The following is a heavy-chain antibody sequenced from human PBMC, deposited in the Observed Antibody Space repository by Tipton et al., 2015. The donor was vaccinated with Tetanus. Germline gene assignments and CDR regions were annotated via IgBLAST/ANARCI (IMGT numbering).Heavy chain of an antibody. V-gene: IGHV3-21*01. Sequence: SLRLSCTVSGFIFSSYRMNWVRQAPGKGLEWVASISSTSSYIYYTDSVKGRFIVSRDNTKSSLFLQMTSLRAEDTAVYYCASGSTLDYWGQGSLVTVSS. D-gene: IGHD6-25*01. CDR2: ISSTSSYI. CDR3: ASGSTLDY. CDR1: GFIFSSYR. J-gene: IGHJ4*02.